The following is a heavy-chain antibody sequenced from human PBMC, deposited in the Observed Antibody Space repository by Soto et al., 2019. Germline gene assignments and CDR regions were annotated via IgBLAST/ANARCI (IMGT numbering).Heavy chain of an antibody. Sequence: GGSLRLSCAASGLTFSSYWMHWVRQAPGKGLVWVSRISTDGSVTTYADSVKGRFTISRDNAKNSLYLQMNSLRAEDTAVYYCARDQLYYNDISGRPLNAFDVWGQGT. J-gene: IGHJ3*01. V-gene: IGHV3-74*01. CDR3: ARDQLYYNDISGRPLNAFDV. CDR2: ISTDGSVT. CDR1: GLTFSSYW. D-gene: IGHD3-22*01.